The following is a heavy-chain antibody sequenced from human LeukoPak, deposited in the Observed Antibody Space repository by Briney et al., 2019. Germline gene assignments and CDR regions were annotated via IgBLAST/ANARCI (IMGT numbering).Heavy chain of an antibody. CDR3: AREGRDGYNYRALDY. J-gene: IGHJ4*02. CDR2: IYTSGST. CDR1: GDSISNYY. Sequence: SETLSLTCIVSGDSISNYYWSWIRQPAGKGLEWIGRIYTSGSTDYNPSLKSRVTMSVDTSKNQSSLNLSSVTAADAAVYAWAREGRDGYNYRALDYWGQGTLVSVSS. V-gene: IGHV4-4*07. D-gene: IGHD5-12*01.